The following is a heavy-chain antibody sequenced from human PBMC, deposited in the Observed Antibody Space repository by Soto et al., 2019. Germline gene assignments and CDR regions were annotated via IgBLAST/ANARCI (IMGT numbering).Heavy chain of an antibody. CDR1: GYTFTSYA. CDR3: ARVVSEWELHQTGHYYYGMDV. V-gene: IGHV1-3*01. D-gene: IGHD1-26*01. Sequence: ASVKVSCKASGYTFTSYAMHWVRQAPGQRLEWMGWINAGNGNIKYSQKFQGRVTITRDTSASTAYMELSSLRSEDTAVYYCARVVSEWELHQTGHYYYGMDVWGQGTTVTVSS. J-gene: IGHJ6*02. CDR2: INAGNGNI.